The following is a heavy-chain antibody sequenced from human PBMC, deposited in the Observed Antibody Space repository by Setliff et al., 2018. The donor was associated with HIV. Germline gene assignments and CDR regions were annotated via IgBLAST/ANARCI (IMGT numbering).Heavy chain of an antibody. CDR1: GYMFSGFH. V-gene: IGHV1-2*06. Sequence: ASVKVSCKASGYMFSGFHMHWVRQAAGQGLEWVGRINPNSGGTNYAQKFQGRVTMTRDTSISTAYMELSRLRSDDTAVYYCARDWAEDYYGSGSFQYWGQGTLVTV. CDR2: INPNSGGT. D-gene: IGHD3-10*01. CDR3: ARDWAEDYYGSGSFQY. J-gene: IGHJ1*01.